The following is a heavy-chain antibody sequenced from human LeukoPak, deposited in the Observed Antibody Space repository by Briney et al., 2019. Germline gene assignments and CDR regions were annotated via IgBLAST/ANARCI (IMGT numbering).Heavy chain of an antibody. V-gene: IGHV4-59*01. CDR2: TYYSGST. D-gene: IGHD5-18*01. CDR3: AKYSYGYPNWFDP. CDR1: GGSISSYY. Sequence: SETLSLTCTVSGGSISSYYWSWIRQPPGKGLEWIGYTYYSGSTNYNPSLKSRVTISVDTSKNQFSLKLSSVIAADTAVYYCAKYSYGYPNWFDPWGQGTLVTVSS. J-gene: IGHJ5*02.